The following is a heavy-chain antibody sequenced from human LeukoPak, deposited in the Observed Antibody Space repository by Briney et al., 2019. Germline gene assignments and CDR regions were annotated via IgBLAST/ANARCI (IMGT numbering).Heavy chain of an antibody. CDR1: GFTFSNYG. J-gene: IGHJ4*02. Sequence: GGSLRLSCEVSGFTFSNYGMHWVRQAPGKGLEWLALIWYDGRTKFHADSVKGRFTISRDNSANTLYLQMSSLRVEDTAAYYCAREWGRIAVAGGPGYWGQGARVTVSS. V-gene: IGHV3-33*01. CDR2: IWYDGRTK. D-gene: IGHD6-19*01. CDR3: AREWGRIAVAGGPGY.